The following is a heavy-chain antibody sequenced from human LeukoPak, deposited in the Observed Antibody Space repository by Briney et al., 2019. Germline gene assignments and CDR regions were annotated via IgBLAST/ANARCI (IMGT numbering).Heavy chain of an antibody. J-gene: IGHJ4*02. CDR3: ARAMSTFGGVRNYFDS. CDR1: GFTFSGHN. Sequence: GGSLRLSCAASGFTFSGHNMNWVRQAPGKGLEWISFVSISSGTIYYADSAKGRFRISRDNAKSSLDLEMNSLRAEDTAVYYCARAMSTFGGVRNYFDSWGQGTLVTVSS. CDR2: VSISSGTI. V-gene: IGHV3-48*04. D-gene: IGHD3-16*01.